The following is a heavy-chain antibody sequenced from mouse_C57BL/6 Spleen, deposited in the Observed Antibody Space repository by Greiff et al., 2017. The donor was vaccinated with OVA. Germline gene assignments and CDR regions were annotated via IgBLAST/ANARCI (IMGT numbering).Heavy chain of an antibody. D-gene: IGHD1-1*01. CDR1: GYTFTDYE. CDR3: TRYYGSRYFAY. Sequence: VQLQESGAELVRPGASVTLSCKASGYTFTDYEMHWVKQTPVHGLEWIGAIDPETGGTAYNQKFKGKAILTADKSSSTAYMELRSLTSEDAAFYNCTRYYGSRYFAYWGQGTLVTVSA. CDR2: IDPETGGT. J-gene: IGHJ3*01. V-gene: IGHV1-15*01.